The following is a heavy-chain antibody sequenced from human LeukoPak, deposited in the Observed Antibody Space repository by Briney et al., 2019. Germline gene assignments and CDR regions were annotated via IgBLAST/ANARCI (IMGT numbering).Heavy chain of an antibody. D-gene: IGHD3-3*01. J-gene: IGHJ6*03. CDR2: IYDSGST. V-gene: IGHV4-59*11. CDR1: GGSISGHY. Sequence: PSETLSLTCTVSGGSISGHYWNWIRQPPGNGLEWLGYIYDSGSTNYNTPLKSRVTISVDTSKKQFSLNLSSVTAADTAVYYCAKIQDYDFWSGYQYYYYYMDVWGKGTTVTVSS. CDR3: AKIQDYDFWSGYQYYYYYMDV.